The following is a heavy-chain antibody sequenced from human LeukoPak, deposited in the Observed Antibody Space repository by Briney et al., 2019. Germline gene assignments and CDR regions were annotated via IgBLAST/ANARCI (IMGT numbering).Heavy chain of an antibody. J-gene: IGHJ4*02. D-gene: IGHD3-22*01. CDR3: AKDRGSGYHYFDY. V-gene: IGHV3-23*01. CDR2: ISTSGESA. CDR1: GFTFSSYA. Sequence: GGSLRLSCPVSGFTFSSYAMSWVRQAPRRGLEWVSVISTSGESAYYADSVKGRFTISRDNSKNTLYLQMNSLRAEDTAVYYCAKDRGSGYHYFDYWGQGTLVTVSS.